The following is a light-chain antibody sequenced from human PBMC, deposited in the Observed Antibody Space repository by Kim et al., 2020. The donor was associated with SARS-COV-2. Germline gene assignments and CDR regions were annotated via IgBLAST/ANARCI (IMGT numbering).Light chain of an antibody. CDR2: NRN. CDR1: SLRRYY. J-gene: IGLJ1*01. V-gene: IGLV3-19*01. CDR3: DSRDNRGNHTV. Sequence: SSELTQDPAVSVALGQTVRITCQGDSLRRYYPCWFQQKPGQAPILVIYNRNNRPSGIPDRFSGTSSGNTASLTITGAQAEDEAVYYCDSRDNRGNHTVFG.